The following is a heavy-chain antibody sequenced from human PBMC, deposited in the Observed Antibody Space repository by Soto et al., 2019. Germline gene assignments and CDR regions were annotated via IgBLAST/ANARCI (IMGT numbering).Heavy chain of an antibody. CDR1: GYTFTSYA. J-gene: IGHJ6*02. Sequence: GASVKVSCKASGYTFTSYAMHWVRQAPGQRLEWMGWINAGNGNTKYSQKFQGRVTITRDTSASTAYMELSSLRSEDTAVYYCARNCIAAAGTTIDYYYYYGMDVWGQGTTVTVSS. CDR2: INAGNGNT. V-gene: IGHV1-3*01. CDR3: ARNCIAAAGTTIDYYYYYGMDV. D-gene: IGHD6-13*01.